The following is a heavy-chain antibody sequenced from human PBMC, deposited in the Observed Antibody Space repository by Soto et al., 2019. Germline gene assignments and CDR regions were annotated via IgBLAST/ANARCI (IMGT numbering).Heavy chain of an antibody. CDR2: IYYSGST. J-gene: IGHJ4*02. V-gene: IGHV4-31*03. D-gene: IGHD3-22*01. CDR1: GGSISSGGYY. CDR3: ASCSSGYTNQFDY. Sequence: PSETLSLTCTVSGGSISSGGYYWSWIRQHPGKGLEWIGYIYYSGSTYYNPSLKSRVTISVDTSKNQFSLKLSSVTAADTAVYYCASCSSGYTNQFDYWGQGTLVTVSS.